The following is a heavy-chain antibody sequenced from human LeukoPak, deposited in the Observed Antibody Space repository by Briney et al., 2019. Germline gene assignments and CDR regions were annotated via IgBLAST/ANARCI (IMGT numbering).Heavy chain of an antibody. J-gene: IGHJ5*02. D-gene: IGHD1-14*01. CDR2: ISAYNGNT. Sequence: ASMKVSCKASGYTFTSYGISWVRQAPGRGLEWMGWISAYNGNTNYAQKLQGRVTMTTDTSTSTAYMELRSLRSDDTAVYYCARITHRTGTFDPWGQGTLVTVSS. CDR3: ARITHRTGTFDP. V-gene: IGHV1-18*01. CDR1: GYTFTSYG.